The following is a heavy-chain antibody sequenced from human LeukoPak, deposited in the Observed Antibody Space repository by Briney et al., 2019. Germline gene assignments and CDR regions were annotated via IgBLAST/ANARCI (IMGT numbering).Heavy chain of an antibody. Sequence: SETLSLTCTVSGGSISSYYWSWIRQPPGKGLEWIGYIYYSGSTNYNPSLKSRVTISVDTSKNQFSLKLSSVTAADTAVYYGARGAAVTSWFDPWGQGTLVTVSS. CDR3: ARGAAVTSWFDP. V-gene: IGHV4-59*01. CDR2: IYYSGST. D-gene: IGHD4-17*01. CDR1: GGSISSYY. J-gene: IGHJ5*02.